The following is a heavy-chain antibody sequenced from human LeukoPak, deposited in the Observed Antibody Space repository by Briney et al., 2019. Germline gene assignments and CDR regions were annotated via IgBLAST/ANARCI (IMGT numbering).Heavy chain of an antibody. Sequence: ASVKVSCKASGYTFTSYYMHWVRQAPGQGLEWMGIINPSGGSTSYAQKFQGRVTMTRDMSTSTVYMELSSLRSEDTAVYYCARGTSGTTAYYYYMDVWGKGTTVTISS. D-gene: IGHD1-1*01. CDR2: INPSGGST. CDR1: GYTFTSYY. V-gene: IGHV1-46*01. CDR3: ARGTSGTTAYYYYMDV. J-gene: IGHJ6*03.